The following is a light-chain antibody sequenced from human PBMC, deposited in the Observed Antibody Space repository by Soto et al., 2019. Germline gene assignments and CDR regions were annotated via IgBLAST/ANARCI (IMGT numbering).Light chain of an antibody. V-gene: IGKV3-15*01. CDR1: QSVRSN. CDR3: QQYNIWPPYT. J-gene: IGKJ2*01. CDR2: GAS. Sequence: EIVMTQSPATLSVSPGERATLSCRASQSVRSNLAWYQQIPGQAPRLLIYGASTRATGIPARFSGSGSGTEFTLTISSLQSEDFAVYYCQQYNIWPPYTFGQGTKVEIK.